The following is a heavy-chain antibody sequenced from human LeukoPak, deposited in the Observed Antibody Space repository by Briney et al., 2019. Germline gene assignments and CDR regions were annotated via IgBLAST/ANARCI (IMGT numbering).Heavy chain of an antibody. D-gene: IGHD6-13*01. CDR1: GYTFTSYG. CDR2: ISAYNGNT. V-gene: IGHV1-18*01. J-gene: IGHJ4*02. Sequence: ASVKVSCKASGYTFTSYGISWVRQAPGQGLEWMGWISAYNGNTNYAQKLQGRVTMTTDTSTSTAYMELRSLRSDDTAVYYCARDPGIAAAGHQGPIDYWGQGTLVTVSS. CDR3: ARDPGIAAAGHQGPIDY.